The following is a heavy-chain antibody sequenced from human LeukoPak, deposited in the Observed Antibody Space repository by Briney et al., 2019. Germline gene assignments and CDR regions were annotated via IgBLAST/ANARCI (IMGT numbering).Heavy chain of an antibody. CDR2: INSDGSST. CDR1: GFTFSSYW. CDR3: AKDFTYYSDSSGYTFDY. V-gene: IGHV3-74*01. D-gene: IGHD3-22*01. Sequence: GGSLRLSCAASGFTFSSYWMHWVRQAPGKGLVWVSRINSDGSSTIYADSVKGRFTISRDNAKNSLDLQMNSLRAEDTALYFCAKDFTYYSDSSGYTFDYWGQGTLVTVSS. J-gene: IGHJ4*02.